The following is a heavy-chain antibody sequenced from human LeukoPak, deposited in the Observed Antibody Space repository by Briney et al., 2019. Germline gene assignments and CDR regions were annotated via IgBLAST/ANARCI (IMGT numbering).Heavy chain of an antibody. CDR3: ARGLRDSGSYYGYFDY. D-gene: IGHD1-26*01. V-gene: IGHV4-59*01. J-gene: IGHJ4*02. CDR1: GGSISSYY. CDR2: IYYSGST. Sequence: SETLSLTCTVSGGSISSYYWSWIRQPPGKGLEWIGYIYYSGSTNYNPSLKSRVTISVDTSKNQFSLKLSSVTAADTAVYYCARGLRDSGSYYGYFDYWGQGTLVTVSS.